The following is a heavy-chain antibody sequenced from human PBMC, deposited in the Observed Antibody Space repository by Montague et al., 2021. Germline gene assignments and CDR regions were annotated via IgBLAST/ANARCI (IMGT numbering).Heavy chain of an antibody. CDR3: ARHLCKDNCAIDS. Sequence: SLRLSCAASGFTFSSYWMNWVRQAPGKGLEWVSVIYSDGSNKYYADSVKGRFTISRENAKNTSYLQMNKLRAEDTAVYYCARHLCKDNCAIDSWGQGTPVTVSS. J-gene: IGHJ4*02. D-gene: IGHD1-20*01. V-gene: IGHV3-74*01. CDR2: IYSDGSNK. CDR1: GFTFSSYW.